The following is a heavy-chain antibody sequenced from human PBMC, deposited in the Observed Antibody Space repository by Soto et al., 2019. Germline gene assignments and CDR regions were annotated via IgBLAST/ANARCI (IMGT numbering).Heavy chain of an antibody. CDR1: VYSFTSYW. Sequence: PGESLDISCNGSVYSFTSYWNSWVREMLGKGLEWMGRIDHSDSYTNYSPSFQGHVTISADKSISTAYLQWSSLKASDTAMYYCASQSRLVNNSFDPWGQGTLVTVSS. J-gene: IGHJ5*02. CDR2: IDHSDSYT. V-gene: IGHV5-10-1*01. D-gene: IGHD6-25*01. CDR3: ASQSRLVNNSFDP.